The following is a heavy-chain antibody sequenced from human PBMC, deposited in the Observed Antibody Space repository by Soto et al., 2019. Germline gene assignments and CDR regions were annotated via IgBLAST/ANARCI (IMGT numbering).Heavy chain of an antibody. CDR2: ISAYNGNT. CDR1: GYTFTSYG. D-gene: IGHD6-13*01. CDR3: ARTVRKYSSSWSQTPNWFDP. Sequence: ASVKVSCKASGYTFTSYGISWVRQAPGQGLEWMGWISAYNGNTNYAQKLQGRVTMTTDTSTSTAYMELRSLRSDDTAVYYCARTVRKYSSSWSQTPNWFDPWGQGT. J-gene: IGHJ5*02. V-gene: IGHV1-18*01.